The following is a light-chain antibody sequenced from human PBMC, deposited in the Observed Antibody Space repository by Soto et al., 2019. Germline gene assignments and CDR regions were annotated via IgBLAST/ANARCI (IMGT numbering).Light chain of an antibody. J-gene: IGLJ3*02. V-gene: IGLV2-14*01. CDR2: QVS. Sequence: QSALTQPASVSGSPGQPITISGAGTSSDIGYYNYVSWYQQHPGKAPKLMIYQVSHRPSGVSNRFSGSKSGYTASLTISGLQAEDEADYHCTSFTSSNTWVFGGGTKLTVL. CDR3: TSFTSSNTWV. CDR1: SSDIGYYNY.